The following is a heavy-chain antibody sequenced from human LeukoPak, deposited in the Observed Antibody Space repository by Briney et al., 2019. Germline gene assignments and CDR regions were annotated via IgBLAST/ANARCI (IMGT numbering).Heavy chain of an antibody. Sequence: SETLSHTCTVSGGSISSYYWSWIRQPPGKGLEWIGYIYYSGSTNYNPSLKSRVTISVDTSKNQFSLKLSSVTAADTAVYYCAREGFGATIDYWGQGTLVTVSS. D-gene: IGHD3-16*01. CDR1: GGSISSYY. J-gene: IGHJ4*02. CDR3: AREGFGATIDY. CDR2: IYYSGST. V-gene: IGHV4-59*01.